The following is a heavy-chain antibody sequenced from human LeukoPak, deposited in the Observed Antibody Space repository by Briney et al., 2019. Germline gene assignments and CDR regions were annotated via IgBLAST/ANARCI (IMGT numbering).Heavy chain of an antibody. V-gene: IGHV3-21*01. D-gene: IGHD3-9*01. CDR1: GFTFSSYS. Sequence: GGSLRLSCAASGFTFSSYSMNWVRQAPGKGLEWVSSISSSSSYIYYAGSVKGRFTISRDNAKNSLYLQMNSLRAEDTAVYYCARKPLIRLDWYFDLWGRGTLVTVSS. J-gene: IGHJ2*01. CDR2: ISSSSSYI. CDR3: ARKPLIRLDWYFDL.